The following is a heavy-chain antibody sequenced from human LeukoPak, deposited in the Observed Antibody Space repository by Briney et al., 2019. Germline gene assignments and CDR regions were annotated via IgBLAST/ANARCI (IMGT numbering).Heavy chain of an antibody. V-gene: IGHV4-4*07. J-gene: IGHJ4*02. CDR3: ARDLIAVAGALDY. CDR2: TYTSGST. Sequence: SETLSLTCTVSGGSIRTYYWSWIRQPAGKGLEWIGRTYTSGSTNYNPSLKSRVTMSVDTSKNQFSLKLSSVTAADTAVYYCARDLIAVAGALDYWGQGTLVTVSS. D-gene: IGHD6-19*01. CDR1: GGSIRTYY.